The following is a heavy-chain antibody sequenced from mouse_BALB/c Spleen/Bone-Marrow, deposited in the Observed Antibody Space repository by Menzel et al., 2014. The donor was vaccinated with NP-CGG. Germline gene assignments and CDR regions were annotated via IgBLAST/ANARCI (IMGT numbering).Heavy chain of an antibody. CDR1: GFTFSSFG. J-gene: IGHJ4*01. CDR2: ISSGSSTI. D-gene: IGHD1-1*01. CDR3: ARERRYYGSIYDSYAMDY. V-gene: IGHV5-17*02. Sequence: EVQRVESGGGLVQPGGSRKLSCAASGFTFSSFGMHWVRQAPEKGLEWVAYISSGSSTIYYADTVKGRFTISRDNPKNTLFLQMTSLRSEDTAMYYCARERRYYGSIYDSYAMDYWGQGTSVTVSS.